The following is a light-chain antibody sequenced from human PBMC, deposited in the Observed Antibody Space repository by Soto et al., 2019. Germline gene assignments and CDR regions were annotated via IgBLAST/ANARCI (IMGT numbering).Light chain of an antibody. CDR1: YSNIGKYP. CDR2: VDN. CDR3: AAWGANRAFL. Sequence: QSVLIQPPSASGTPGQTVTISCSGDYSNIGKYPVNWYQQVPGMAPRLLIYVDNQRPSGVPARFSASRSGASASLAISGLQSADEADYFCAAWGANRAFLFGGGTQLTVL. J-gene: IGLJ7*01. V-gene: IGLV1-44*01.